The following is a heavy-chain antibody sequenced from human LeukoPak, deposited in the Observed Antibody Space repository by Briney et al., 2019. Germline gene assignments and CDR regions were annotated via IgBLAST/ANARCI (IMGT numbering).Heavy chain of an antibody. CDR3: AKDRLWFGELEAFDY. V-gene: IGHV3-21*04. D-gene: IGHD3-10*01. CDR1: GFTFSSYS. Sequence: GGSLRLSCAASGFTFSSYSMNWVRQAPGKGLEWVSSISSSSSYIYYADSVKGRFTISRDNAKNSLYLQMNSLRAEDTAVYYCAKDRLWFGELEAFDYWGQGTLVTVSS. J-gene: IGHJ4*02. CDR2: ISSSSSYI.